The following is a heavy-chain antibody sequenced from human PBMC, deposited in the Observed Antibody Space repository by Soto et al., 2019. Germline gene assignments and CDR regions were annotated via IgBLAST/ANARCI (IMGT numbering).Heavy chain of an antibody. D-gene: IGHD2-2*01. CDR3: ARSQGSSTSLEIYYYYYYGMDV. CDR2: IIPISGTA. J-gene: IGHJ6*02. V-gene: IGHV1-69*01. Sequence: QVQLVQSGAEVKKPGSSVKVSCKASGGTFSSYAISWVRQAPGHGLAWMGGIIPISGTANYAQKFQGRVTITADESTSTAYMELSSLRSEDTAVYYCARSQGSSTSLEIYYYYYYGMDVWGQWTTVTVSS. CDR1: GGTFSSYA.